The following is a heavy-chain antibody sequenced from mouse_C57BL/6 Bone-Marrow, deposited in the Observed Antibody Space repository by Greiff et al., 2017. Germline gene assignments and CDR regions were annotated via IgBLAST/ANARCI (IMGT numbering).Heavy chain of an antibody. CDR2: IYPRAGST. CDR3: ARRTGAWFAY. J-gene: IGHJ3*01. D-gene: IGHD4-1*01. Sequence: QVHVKQSGPELVKPGASVKLSCKASGYTFTSYDINWVKQRPGQGLEWIGWIYPRAGSTKYNEKFKGKATLTVDTSSSTAYMELHSLTSEDSAVYFCARRTGAWFAYWGQGTLVTVSA. CDR1: GYTFTSYD. V-gene: IGHV1-85*01.